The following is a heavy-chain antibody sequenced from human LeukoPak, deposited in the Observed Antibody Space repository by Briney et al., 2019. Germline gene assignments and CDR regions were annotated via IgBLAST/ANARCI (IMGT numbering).Heavy chain of an antibody. CDR3: ARDWGIAAATPYYFDH. Sequence: SQTLSLTCTVSVGSISSGNYYYSWVRQSAGKGMEWIGNIYMSGSTRYNPSLMSRVAMSVDTSKNQFSLKISSATAADTAVYYCARDWGIAAATPYYFDHWGQGILVTVSS. V-gene: IGHV4-61*09. CDR1: VGSISSGNYY. J-gene: IGHJ4*02. D-gene: IGHD6-13*01. CDR2: IYMSGST.